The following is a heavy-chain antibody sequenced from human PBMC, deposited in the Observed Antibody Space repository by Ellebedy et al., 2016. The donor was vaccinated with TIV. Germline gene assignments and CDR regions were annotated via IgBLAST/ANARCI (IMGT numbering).Heavy chain of an antibody. CDR3: TTGVFVTTWDY. J-gene: IGHJ4*02. CDR1: GFTFSNAW. D-gene: IGHD4-17*01. Sequence: GGSLRLSCAASGFTFSNAWMSWVRQAPGKGLEWVGRIKIKTDGGTTDYAAPVKGRFTISRDDSKNTLYLQMNSLKTEDTAVYYCTTGVFVTTWDYWGQGALVSVSS. CDR2: IKIKTDGGTT. V-gene: IGHV3-15*01.